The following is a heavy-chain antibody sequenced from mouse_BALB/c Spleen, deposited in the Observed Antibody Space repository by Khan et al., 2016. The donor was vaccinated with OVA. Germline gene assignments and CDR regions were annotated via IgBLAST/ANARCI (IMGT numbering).Heavy chain of an antibody. V-gene: IGHV4-1*02. D-gene: IGHD2-2*01. CDR2: INPDSSTI. J-gene: IGHJ1*01. CDR1: GFDFSRYW. Sequence: EVQLQESGGGLVQPGGSLKLSCAASGFDFSRYWMSWVRQAPGKGLEWIGEINPDSSTINYTPSLKDKFIISREHANNTLYLQMSKVRSEDTALYYCGRLGYYGYFGVWGAGTTVTVSS. CDR3: GRLGYYGYFGV.